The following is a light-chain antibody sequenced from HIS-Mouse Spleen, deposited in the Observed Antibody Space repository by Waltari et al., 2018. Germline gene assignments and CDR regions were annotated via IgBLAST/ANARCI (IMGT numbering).Light chain of an antibody. CDR1: VLPKKY. V-gene: IGLV3-10*01. J-gene: IGLJ2*01. CDR2: EDS. Sequence: SYELTQPPSVSVSPGQTARITCSGDVLPKKYAYWYQQKSGRAPVLVIYEDSKRPPGIPERFSGSSSGTMATLTISGAQVEDEADYYCYSTDSSGNHRVFGGGTKLTVL. CDR3: YSTDSSGNHRV.